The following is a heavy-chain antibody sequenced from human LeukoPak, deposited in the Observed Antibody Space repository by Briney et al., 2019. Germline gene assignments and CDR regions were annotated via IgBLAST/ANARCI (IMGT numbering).Heavy chain of an antibody. V-gene: IGHV4-4*08. CDR3: VRHVSAVADRALDY. D-gene: IGHD6-19*01. J-gene: IGHJ4*02. CDR1: GCSISSYY. CDR2: IYSSGST. Sequence: ASETLSLTCTVSGCSISSYYWSWLRQAPGKGLEWVGYIYSSGSTYYNPSLKSRVIISVDTYKNQFSLKQSAVPAADTAVFYCVRHVSAVADRALDYWGQGNLVTVSS.